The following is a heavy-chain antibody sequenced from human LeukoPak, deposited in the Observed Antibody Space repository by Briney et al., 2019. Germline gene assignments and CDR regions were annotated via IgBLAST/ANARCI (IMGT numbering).Heavy chain of an antibody. J-gene: IGHJ5*02. CDR3: ARDGKDYYDSSGRSP. D-gene: IGHD3-22*01. V-gene: IGHV4-39*07. Sequence: PSETLSLTCTVSGASISSTTYYWGWIRQPPRKGLEWIGSIYYSGSTYYNPSLKSRVTISVDTSKNQFSLKLSSVTAADTAVYYCARDGKDYYDSSGRSPWGQGTLVTVSS. CDR2: IYYSGST. CDR1: GASISSTTYY.